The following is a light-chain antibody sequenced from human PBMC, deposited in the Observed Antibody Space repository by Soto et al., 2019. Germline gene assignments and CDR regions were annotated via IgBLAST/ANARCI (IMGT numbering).Light chain of an antibody. Sequence: DIHMTQSPSFVSASVVYRVIITCLASQGISNSLAWYQQKPGKAPSLLIYAASTLQSGVPSRFSGSGSGTDFSLTISSLQPEDFATYFCQQANSFPLTYGGGTKVDIK. CDR3: QQANSFPLT. J-gene: IGKJ4*01. CDR2: AAS. CDR1: QGISNS. V-gene: IGKV1D-12*01.